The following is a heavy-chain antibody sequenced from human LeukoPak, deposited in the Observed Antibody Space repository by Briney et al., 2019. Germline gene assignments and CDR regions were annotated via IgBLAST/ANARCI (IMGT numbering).Heavy chain of an antibody. CDR2: ISYDGSNK. Sequence: GGSLRLSCAASGFTFSSYGMHGVRQAAGKGLEGVAVISYDGSNKYYADSVKGRFTISRDNSKNALYLQMNSLRAEDTAVYYCAKDFGAGSSGYWGQGTIVTVAS. D-gene: IGHD6-19*01. V-gene: IGHV3-30*18. CDR1: GFTFSSYG. CDR3: AKDFGAGSSGY. J-gene: IGHJ4*02.